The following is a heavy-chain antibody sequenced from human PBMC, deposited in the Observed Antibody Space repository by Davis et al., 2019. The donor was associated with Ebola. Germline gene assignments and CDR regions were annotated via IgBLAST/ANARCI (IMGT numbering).Heavy chain of an antibody. V-gene: IGHV1-69*13. D-gene: IGHD1-26*01. Sequence: SVKVSCKASGYTFTGYYMHWVRQAPGQGLEWMGGIIPIFGTANYAQKFQGRVTITADESTSTAYMELSSLRSEDTAVYYCACHSGSPSTEFDYWGQGTLVTVSS. CDR3: ACHSGSPSTEFDY. CDR1: GYTFTGYY. CDR2: IIPIFGTA. J-gene: IGHJ4*02.